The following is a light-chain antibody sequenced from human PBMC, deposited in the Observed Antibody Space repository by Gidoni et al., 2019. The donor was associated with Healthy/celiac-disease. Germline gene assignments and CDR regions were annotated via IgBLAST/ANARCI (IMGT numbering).Light chain of an antibody. V-gene: IGKV1-33*01. Sequence: IQMTQSPSSLSASAGDRVSINCKESQDSSNNLNWYQQKPGKAPKLLIYDASNLETGVPSMFSGSGSGTDFTFTISSLQPEDIATYYCQQYDNLPTFGGGTKVEIK. CDR1: QDSSNN. J-gene: IGKJ4*01. CDR2: DAS. CDR3: QQYDNLPT.